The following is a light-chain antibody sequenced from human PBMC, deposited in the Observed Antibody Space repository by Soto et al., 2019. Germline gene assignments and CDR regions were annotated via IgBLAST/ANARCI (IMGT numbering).Light chain of an antibody. CDR3: LQHYTYPPT. CDR1: QAIGNH. V-gene: IGKV1-17*03. CDR2: SVS. J-gene: IGKJ4*01. Sequence: DIQMTQSPSALSASVGDTVTVTCRASQAIGNHLAWFQQQPGKVPQRLIFSVSTLQIGAPSRFSGSGSETDFTLTSTNLQPEDLASYFCLQHYTYPPTFGGGT.